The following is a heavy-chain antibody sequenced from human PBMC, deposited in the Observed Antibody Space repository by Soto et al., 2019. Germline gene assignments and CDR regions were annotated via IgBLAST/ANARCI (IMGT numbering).Heavy chain of an antibody. J-gene: IGHJ3*02. Sequence: SVKVSCKASGFTFTSSAVQWVRQARGQRLEWIGWIVVGSGNTNYAQKFQERVTITRDMSTSTAYMELSSLRSEDSVMYYCAAPTNVWSYAFDIWGQGTMVTVSS. CDR1: GFTFTSSA. D-gene: IGHD2-21*01. V-gene: IGHV1-58*01. CDR3: AAPTNVWSYAFDI. CDR2: IVVGSGNT.